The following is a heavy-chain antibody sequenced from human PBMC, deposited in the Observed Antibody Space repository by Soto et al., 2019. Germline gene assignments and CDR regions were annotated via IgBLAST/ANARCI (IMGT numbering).Heavy chain of an antibody. CDR3: ARNTLYGAPDRFDY. Sequence: WGSLRLSCAASGFTFSSYWMSWVRQAPGKGLEWVANIKQDGSEKYYVDSVKGRFTISRDNAKNSLYLQMNSLRAEDTAVYYCARNTLYGAPDRFDYWGQGTQVTVSS. V-gene: IGHV3-7*01. J-gene: IGHJ4*02. CDR2: IKQDGSEK. CDR1: GFTFSSYW. D-gene: IGHD4-17*01.